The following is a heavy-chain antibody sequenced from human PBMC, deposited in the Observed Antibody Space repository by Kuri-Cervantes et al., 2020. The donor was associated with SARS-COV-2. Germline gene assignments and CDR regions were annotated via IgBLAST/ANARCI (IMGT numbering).Heavy chain of an antibody. CDR1: GGSISSYY. J-gene: IGHJ2*01. CDR3: AQSRSIAARRPWYFDL. V-gene: IGHV4-59*12. CDR2: IYYSGCT. D-gene: IGHD6-6*01. Sequence: SETLSLTCTVSGGSISSYYWSWIRQPPGKGLEWIGYIYYSGCTNYNPSLKSRVTISVDTSKNQFSLKLSSVTAADTAVYYCAQSRSIAARRPWYFDLWGRGTLVTVSS.